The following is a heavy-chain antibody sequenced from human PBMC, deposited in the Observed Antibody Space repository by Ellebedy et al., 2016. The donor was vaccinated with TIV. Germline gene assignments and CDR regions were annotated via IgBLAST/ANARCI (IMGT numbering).Heavy chain of an antibody. D-gene: IGHD6-19*01. CDR3: TREAERSSGAFDY. CDR1: AFPFSGYW. V-gene: IGHV3-7*01. J-gene: IGHJ4*02. CDR2: IKRDGSEK. Sequence: GESLKISCAASAFPFSGYWMSWVRQSPGKGLEWVANIKRDGSEKYYLDSVKGRFTISRDNAKNTLYLQMDSLRADDTAVYYCTREAERSSGAFDYWGQGTLVTVSS.